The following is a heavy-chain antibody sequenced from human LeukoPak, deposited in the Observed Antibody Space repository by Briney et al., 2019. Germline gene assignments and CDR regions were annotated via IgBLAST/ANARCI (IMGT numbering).Heavy chain of an antibody. CDR3: TRRALGYCSGDSCPGGYPDY. CDR1: GFTFGDYG. Sequence: GGSLRLSCTASGFTFGDYGMTWFRQAPGKGLEWVGFIRTKAYGGTTEYAASVKGRFTISRYDSKSIAHLQMESLKIEDTAVYYCTRRALGYCSGDSCPGGYPDYWGQGTLVTVSS. J-gene: IGHJ4*02. D-gene: IGHD2-15*01. CDR2: IRTKAYGGTT. V-gene: IGHV3-49*03.